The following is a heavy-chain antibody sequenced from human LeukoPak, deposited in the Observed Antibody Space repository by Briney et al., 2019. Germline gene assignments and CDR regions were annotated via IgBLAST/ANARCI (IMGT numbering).Heavy chain of an antibody. CDR2: IYHSGST. J-gene: IGHJ5*02. CDR3: ARPSIAARPGYYGSGSTWFDP. CDR1: GYSISSGYY. V-gene: IGHV4-38-2*01. D-gene: IGHD3-10*01. Sequence: PSETLSLTCAVSGYSISSGYYWGWIRQPPGKGLEWIGSIYHSGSTYYNPSLKSRVTISVDTSKNQFSLKLSSVTAADTAVYYCARPSIAARPGYYGSGSTWFDPWGQGTLVTVS.